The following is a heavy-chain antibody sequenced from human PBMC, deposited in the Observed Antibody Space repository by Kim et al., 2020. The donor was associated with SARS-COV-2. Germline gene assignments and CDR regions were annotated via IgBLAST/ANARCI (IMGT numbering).Heavy chain of an antibody. CDR1: GFTFSSYG. D-gene: IGHD3-10*01. CDR2: ISYDGSNK. J-gene: IGHJ6*02. Sequence: LSLTCAASGFTFSSYGMHWVRQAPGKGLEWVAVISYDGSNKYYADSVKGRLTISRDNSKNTLYLQMNSLRAEDTAVYYCARDYGSGSYGGPYGMDVWGQGTTVTVSS. CDR3: ARDYGSGSYGGPYGMDV. V-gene: IGHV3-33*05.